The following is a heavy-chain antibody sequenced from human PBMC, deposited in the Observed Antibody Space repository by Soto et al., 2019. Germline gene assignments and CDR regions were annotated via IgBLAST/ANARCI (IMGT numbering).Heavy chain of an antibody. D-gene: IGHD2-2*01. J-gene: IGHJ5*02. V-gene: IGHV4-59*08. CDR3: ARHERYCFSSTCAQYWFDP. CDR1: GGSISSYY. CDR2: IYYSGST. Sequence: SETLSLTCTVSGGSISSYYWSWIRQPPGKGLEWIGYIYYSGSTNYNPSLKSRVTISVDTSKNQFSLKLSSVTAADTAMYYCARHERYCFSSTCAQYWFDPWGQGTLVTVSS.